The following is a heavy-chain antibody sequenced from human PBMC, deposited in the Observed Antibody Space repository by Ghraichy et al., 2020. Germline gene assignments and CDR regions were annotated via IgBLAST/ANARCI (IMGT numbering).Heavy chain of an antibody. Sequence: SETLSLTCTVSGGSISSSNSYWGWIRQPPGKGLEWIVTIFYSGSTHYNPSLKSRITISVDTSKNQISLKLSSVTAADTALYHCASDNNSSKLGTTGGGWFDSWGQGTLATVSP. V-gene: IGHV4-39*01. D-gene: IGHD3-16*01. CDR1: GGSISSSNSY. CDR2: IFYSGST. CDR3: ASDNNSSKLGTTGGGWFDS. J-gene: IGHJ5*01.